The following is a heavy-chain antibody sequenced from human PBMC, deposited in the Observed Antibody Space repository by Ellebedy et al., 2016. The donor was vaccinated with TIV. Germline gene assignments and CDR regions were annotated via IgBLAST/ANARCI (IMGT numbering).Heavy chain of an antibody. CDR3: ASVRFCERTRCYVSLDV. D-gene: IGHD2-2*01. J-gene: IGHJ6*02. CDR1: DGSISSYY. Sequence: SETLSLTCTVSDGSISSYYWSWIRQPPGKGLEWIGEINHSGSTNYNPSLKGRATISVDTSKNEFSLKVRSVTAADAAVYFCASVRFCERTRCYVSLDVWGQGTTVTVSS. V-gene: IGHV4-34*01. CDR2: INHSGST.